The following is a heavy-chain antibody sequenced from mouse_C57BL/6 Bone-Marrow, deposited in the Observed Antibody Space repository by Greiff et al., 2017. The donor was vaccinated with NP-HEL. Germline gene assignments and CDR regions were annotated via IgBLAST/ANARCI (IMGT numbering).Heavy chain of an antibody. J-gene: IGHJ2*01. CDR3: VRQGYDGYYLDY. CDR1: GFSFNTYA. CDR2: IRSKSNNYAT. V-gene: IGHV10-1*01. D-gene: IGHD2-3*01. Sequence: EVMLVESGGGLVQPKGSLKLSCAASGFSFNTYAMNWVRQAPGKGLEWVARIRSKSNNYATYYADSLKDIFTISRDDSESMLYLQMNNLKTEDTAMYYCVRQGYDGYYLDYWGQGTTLTVSS.